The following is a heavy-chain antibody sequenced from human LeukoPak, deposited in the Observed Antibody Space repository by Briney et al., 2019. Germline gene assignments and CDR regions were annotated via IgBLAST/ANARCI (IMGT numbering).Heavy chain of an antibody. V-gene: IGHV3-74*01. CDR3: ATSVITRFDN. D-gene: IGHD3-16*01. Sequence: GGSLRLSCATSGFIFTGNWIHWVRQAPGQGPVWVSRIYGDGYTNYADSVKGRFTISRDSGTNTVYLQMSSLRAEDTAVYYCATSVITRFDNWGQGTLVTVPS. CDR1: GFIFTGNW. J-gene: IGHJ4*02. CDR2: IYGDGYT.